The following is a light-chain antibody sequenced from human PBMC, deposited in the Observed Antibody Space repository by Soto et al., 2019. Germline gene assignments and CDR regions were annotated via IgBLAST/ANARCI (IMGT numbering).Light chain of an antibody. CDR2: NAS. J-gene: IGKJ5*01. V-gene: IGKV3-11*01. CDR1: QSVSNNY. Sequence: EIVLTQSPGTLSLSPGERATLSCMASQSVSNNYLAWYQQKPGQPPRLLIYNASNRTTGIPARFSGSGSGTDFTLTISSLEPEDFAVYYCQQRGDWPPITFGQGTRLEL. CDR3: QQRGDWPPIT.